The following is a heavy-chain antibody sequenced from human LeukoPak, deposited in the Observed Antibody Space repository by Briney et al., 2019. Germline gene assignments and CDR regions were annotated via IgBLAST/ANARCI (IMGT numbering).Heavy chain of an antibody. CDR2: INYGGST. CDR3: ARRNVVVPAAMARAFDI. CDR1: GGSISSSSYY. Sequence: SETLSLTCTASGGSISSSSYYWGWIRQPPAKGLEWIGNINYGGSTFYNPSLKSRVTISVDTSKNRFSLKLSSVTAADTAVYYCARRNVVVPAAMARAFDIWGQGTMVTVSS. J-gene: IGHJ3*02. D-gene: IGHD2-2*01. V-gene: IGHV4-39*01.